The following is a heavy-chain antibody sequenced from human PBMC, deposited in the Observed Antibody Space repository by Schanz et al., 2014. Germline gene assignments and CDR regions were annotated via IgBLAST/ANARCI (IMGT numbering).Heavy chain of an antibody. J-gene: IGHJ3*02. CDR2: IIPVLAIA. CDR3: ARGTMPGTFDI. Sequence: QVQLVQSGAEVKKPGSSVKVSCKASRSTFSSYTISWIRQAPGQGLEWMGRIIPVLAIADYAQKFQGRVTITADKSTSTAYMELSGLRSEDTALYYCARGTMPGTFDIWGQGTMVTVSS. V-gene: IGHV1-69*02. D-gene: IGHD2-2*01. CDR1: RSTFSSYT.